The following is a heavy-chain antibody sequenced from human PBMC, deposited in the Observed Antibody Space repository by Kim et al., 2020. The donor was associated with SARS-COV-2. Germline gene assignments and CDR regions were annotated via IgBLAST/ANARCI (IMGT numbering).Heavy chain of an antibody. CDR1: GFTFSSYA. CDR3: VKDAAVGYCSGGSCYGAFDI. V-gene: IGHV3-64D*09. D-gene: IGHD2-15*01. J-gene: IGHJ3*02. CDR2: ISSNGGST. Sequence: GGSLRLSCSASGFTFSSYAMHWVRQAPGKGLEYVSAISSNGGSTYYADSVKGRFTISRDNSKNTLYLQMSSLRAEDTAVYYCVKDAAVGYCSGGSCYGAFDIWGQGTMVTVSS.